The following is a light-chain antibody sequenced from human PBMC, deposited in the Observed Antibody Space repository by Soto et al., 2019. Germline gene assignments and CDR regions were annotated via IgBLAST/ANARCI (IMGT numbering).Light chain of an antibody. J-gene: IGKJ2*01. CDR2: GAS. V-gene: IGKV3-20*01. CDR1: QSVTSNF. Sequence: ENVLTQSPGTLSLSPGERATLSCRASQSVTSNFLAWYQQKPGQAPRLLIYGASTRAAGVPDRFSGSGSGTAITLTITRLGPEDVAVYYCQQYGRSPLLYTFGQGTKLGVK. CDR3: QQYGRSPLLYT.